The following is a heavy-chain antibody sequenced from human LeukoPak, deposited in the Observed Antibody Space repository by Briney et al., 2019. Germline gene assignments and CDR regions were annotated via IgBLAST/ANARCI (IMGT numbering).Heavy chain of an antibody. J-gene: IGHJ6*02. Sequence: SGTSLRLSCAASGFTFSSYPMHWVRQAPGKGLEWVAVISYDGSNKYYADSVKGRFTISRDNSKNTLYLQMNSLRAEDTAVYYCAKDTHYYDSSGYPPYYYYYGMDVWGQGTTVTVSS. CDR2: ISYDGSNK. D-gene: IGHD3-22*01. CDR1: GFTFSSYP. V-gene: IGHV3-30-3*01. CDR3: AKDTHYYDSSGYPPYYYYYGMDV.